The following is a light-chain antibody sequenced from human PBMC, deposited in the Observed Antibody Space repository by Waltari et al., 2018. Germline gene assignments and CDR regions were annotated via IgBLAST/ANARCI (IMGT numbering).Light chain of an antibody. J-gene: IGKJ2*01. CDR1: QSVRSS. CDR2: DVS. V-gene: IGKV3-15*01. CDR3: QQYNTWPGT. Sequence: EIVMTQSPVALSVSPGERATLSCRASQSVRSSLAWYQHRPGQTTRHVTYDVSTRANGIPARFSGSGSGTEFTLTISSLQSEDFAVYYCQQYNTWPGTFGQGTKLEIK.